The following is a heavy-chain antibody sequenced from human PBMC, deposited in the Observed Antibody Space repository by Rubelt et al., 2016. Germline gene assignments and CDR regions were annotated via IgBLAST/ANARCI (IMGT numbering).Heavy chain of an antibody. CDR3: ARGYCSCGSCYPY. Sequence: EVQLVESGGGLVQPGGSLRLSCAASGFTFSSYSMNWVRQAPGKGLEWVSYISSSSSTIYYADSVKGRFTISRDNAKNSLYLQMNSLRAEDTAVYYCARGYCSCGSCYPYWGQGTLVTVSS. CDR1: GFTFSSYS. CDR2: ISSSSSTI. D-gene: IGHD2-15*01. V-gene: IGHV3-48*04. J-gene: IGHJ4*02.